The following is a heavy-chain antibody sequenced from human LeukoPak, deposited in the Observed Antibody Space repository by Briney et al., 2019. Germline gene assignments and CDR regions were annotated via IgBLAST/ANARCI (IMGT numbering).Heavy chain of an antibody. V-gene: IGHV3-7*04. CDR3: VRGDWYFDY. CDR2: INRDGSEE. CDR1: GCNFSHSR. Sequence: AWSLPLSCATSGCNFSHSRMTWVRQAPGNGLEWVANINRDGSEERFLASLEGRFTISRDNDKNPLELQMSSLRPQDTAVYFCVRGDWYFDYWGQGILVTVSP. J-gene: IGHJ4*02. D-gene: IGHD2-21*01.